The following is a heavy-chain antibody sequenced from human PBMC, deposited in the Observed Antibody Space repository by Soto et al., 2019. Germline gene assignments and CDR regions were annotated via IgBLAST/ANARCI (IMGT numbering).Heavy chain of an antibody. J-gene: IGHJ5*02. V-gene: IGHV1-69*13. CDR2: IIPIFGTA. Sequence: GASVKVSCKASGGTFSSYAISWVRQAPGQGLEWMGGIIPIFGTANYAQKFQGRVTITADESTSTAYMELSSLRSEDTAVYYCARDGNSWFDPWGQGTLVTVSS. D-gene: IGHD1-26*01. CDR1: GGTFSSYA. CDR3: ARDGNSWFDP.